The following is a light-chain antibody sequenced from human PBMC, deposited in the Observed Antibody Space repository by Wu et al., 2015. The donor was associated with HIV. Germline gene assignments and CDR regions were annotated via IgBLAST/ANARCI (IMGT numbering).Light chain of an antibody. V-gene: IGKV3-20*01. CDR1: QSVRSSN. CDR3: QQYGSSPWT. J-gene: IGKJ1*01. Sequence: EIVLTQSPGTLSLSPGERATLSCRASQSVRSSNLAWYQQKPGQAPRLLMYGASSRATGIPDRFSGSGSGTDFTLTINRLEPEDFAVYYCQQYGSSPWTFGQGTKVDIK. CDR2: GAS.